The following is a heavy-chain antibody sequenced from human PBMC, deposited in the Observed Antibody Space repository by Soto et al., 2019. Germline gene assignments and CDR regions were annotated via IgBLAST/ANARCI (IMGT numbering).Heavy chain of an antibody. V-gene: IGHV1-69*13. CDR1: GGTFSSYA. CDR3: ARPFFGSGSYHYYYGMDV. J-gene: IGHJ6*02. CDR2: IIPIFGTA. Sequence: ASVKVSCKASGGTFSSYAISWVRQAPGQGLEWMGGIIPIFGTANYAQKFQGRVTITADESTSTAYMELSSLRSEDTAVYYCARPFFGSGSYHYYYGMDVWGQGTTVTVSS. D-gene: IGHD3-10*01.